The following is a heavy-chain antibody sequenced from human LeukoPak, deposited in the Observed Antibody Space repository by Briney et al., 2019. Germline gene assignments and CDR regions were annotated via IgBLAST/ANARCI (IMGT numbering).Heavy chain of an antibody. Sequence: SETLSLTCNVSGGSISSYYWSWIRQPAGKGLEWIGRIYTSGRTNYNPSLKSRVTMSVGTSKNQFSLKLSSVTAADTAVYYCARGLAKWFGDPIIQYYYMDVWGKGTTVTISS. J-gene: IGHJ6*03. CDR3: ARGLAKWFGDPIIQYYYMDV. D-gene: IGHD3-10*01. V-gene: IGHV4-4*07. CDR1: GGSISSYY. CDR2: IYTSGRT.